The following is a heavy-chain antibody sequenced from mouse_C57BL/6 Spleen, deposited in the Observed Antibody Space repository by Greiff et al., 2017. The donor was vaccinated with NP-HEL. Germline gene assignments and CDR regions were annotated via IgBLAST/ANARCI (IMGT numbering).Heavy chain of an antibody. CDR2: INPNNGGT. Sequence: EVQLQQSGPELVKPGASVKISCKASGYTFTDYYMNWVKQSHGKSLEWIGDINPNNGGTSYNQKFKGKATLTVDKSSSTAYMELRSLTSEDSAVYYCARELLGYFDVWGTGTTVTVSS. D-gene: IGHD1-1*01. J-gene: IGHJ1*03. CDR3: ARELLGYFDV. CDR1: GYTFTDYY. V-gene: IGHV1-26*01.